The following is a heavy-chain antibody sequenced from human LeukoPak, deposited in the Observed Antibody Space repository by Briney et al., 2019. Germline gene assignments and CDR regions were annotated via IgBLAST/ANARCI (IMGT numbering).Heavy chain of an antibody. J-gene: IGHJ5*02. Sequence: SETLSLTCTVSGGSIRSSYCYWGWIRQPPGKGLEWIGSIYDSGSTYYNPSLKSRVTISVDTSKNQFSLKLSSVTAADTAVYYCARAFRAYYDILTGPNWFDPWGQGTLVTVSS. CDR2: IYDSGST. D-gene: IGHD3-9*01. V-gene: IGHV4-39*07. CDR3: ARAFRAYYDILTGPNWFDP. CDR1: GGSIRSSYCY.